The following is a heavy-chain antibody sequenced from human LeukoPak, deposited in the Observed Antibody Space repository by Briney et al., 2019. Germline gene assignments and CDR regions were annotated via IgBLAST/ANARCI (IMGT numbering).Heavy chain of an antibody. CDR1: GYTFASYY. D-gene: IGHD6-13*01. CDR3: ARIAADETQFEY. J-gene: IGHJ4*02. CDR2: INPSSGST. Sequence: GASVKVSCKASGYTFASYYIHWVRQAPGQGLEWMGIINPSSGSTTYAQKFQGRVTMARDTSTTTVYMELSSLRSEDTAVYYCARIAADETQFEYWGQGALVTVSS. V-gene: IGHV1-46*01.